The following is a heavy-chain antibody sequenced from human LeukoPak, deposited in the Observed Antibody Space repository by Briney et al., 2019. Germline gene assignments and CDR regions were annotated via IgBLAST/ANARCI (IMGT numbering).Heavy chain of an antibody. J-gene: IGHJ3*02. V-gene: IGHV3-48*01. CDR1: GFTFSSYS. D-gene: IGHD6-19*01. CDR3: ARDRKQWLAHDAFDI. Sequence: GGSLRLSCAASGFTFSSYSMNWDRQAPGKGLEWVSYISSSSSTIYYADSVKGRFTISRDNAKNSLYLQMNSLRAEDTAVYYCARDRKQWLAHDAFDIWGQGTMVTVSS. CDR2: ISSSSSTI.